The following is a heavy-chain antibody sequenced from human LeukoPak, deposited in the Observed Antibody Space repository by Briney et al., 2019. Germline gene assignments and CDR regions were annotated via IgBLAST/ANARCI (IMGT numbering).Heavy chain of an antibody. D-gene: IGHD6-6*01. Sequence: SETLSLTCTVSGGSISSGDYYWSWIRQPPGKGLEWIGYIYYSGSTYYNPSLKSRVTISVDTSKNQFSLKLSSVTAADTAVYYCARVHPIAARRSRVGYFDYWGQGTLVTVSS. CDR2: IYYSGST. CDR3: ARVHPIAARRSRVGYFDY. CDR1: GGSISSGDYY. J-gene: IGHJ4*02. V-gene: IGHV4-30-4*01.